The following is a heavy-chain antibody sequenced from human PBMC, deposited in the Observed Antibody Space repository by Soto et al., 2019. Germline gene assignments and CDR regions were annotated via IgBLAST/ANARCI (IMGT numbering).Heavy chain of an antibody. CDR3: ARDLGVRGVIIGAFDI. CDR2: IYYSGST. Sequence: PSETLSLTCTVSGCSITSSNYYWRWIRQPPGKGLEWIGYIYYSGSTNYNPSLKSRVTISVDTSKNQFSLKLSSVTAADTAVYYCARDLGVRGVIIGAFDIWGQGTMVTVSS. D-gene: IGHD3-10*01. CDR1: GCSITSSNYY. V-gene: IGHV4-61*01. J-gene: IGHJ3*02.